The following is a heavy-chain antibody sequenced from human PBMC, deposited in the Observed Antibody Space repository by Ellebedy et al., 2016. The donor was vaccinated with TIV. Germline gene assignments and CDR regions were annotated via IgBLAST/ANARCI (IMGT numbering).Heavy chain of an antibody. J-gene: IGHJ4*02. D-gene: IGHD3-9*01. CDR3: ARQLAAGILRYFDY. Sequence: GESLKISCAASGFTFSNAWMSWVRQAPGKGLEWVGRIKSKTDGGTTDYAAPVKGRFTISRDDSKNTLYLQMNSLKTEDTAVYYCARQLAAGILRYFDYWGQGTLVTVSS. CDR2: IKSKTDGGTT. CDR1: GFTFSNAW. V-gene: IGHV3-15*01.